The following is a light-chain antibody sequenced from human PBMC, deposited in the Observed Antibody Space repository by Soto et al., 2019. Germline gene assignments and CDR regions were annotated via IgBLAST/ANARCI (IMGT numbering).Light chain of an antibody. V-gene: IGKV3-15*01. CDR3: QQYGSSPYT. J-gene: IGKJ2*01. Sequence: EIVMTQSPATLSVSPGGRATLSCRASQSVSDNLAWYQQKPGQPPRLLIYGASTRATGIPARFSGSGSGTEFTLTISRLEPEDFAVYYCQQYGSSPYTFGLGTKLEIK. CDR1: QSVSDN. CDR2: GAS.